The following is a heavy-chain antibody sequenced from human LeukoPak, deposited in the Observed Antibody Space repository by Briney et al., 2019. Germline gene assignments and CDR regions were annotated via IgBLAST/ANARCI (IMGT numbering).Heavy chain of an antibody. CDR2: INPDGRDT. Sequence: LSGGSLRLSCVVSGFTFNRCWMNWARQAPGKGLEWVAHINPDGRDTYYVDSVKGRFTISRDNAQNSMYLQMNSLRVEDTAVYYCTSWGDTTAEYFQRWGQGTLVTVSS. CDR3: TSWGDTTAEYFQR. V-gene: IGHV3-7*01. CDR1: GFTFNRCW. J-gene: IGHJ1*01. D-gene: IGHD2-21*02.